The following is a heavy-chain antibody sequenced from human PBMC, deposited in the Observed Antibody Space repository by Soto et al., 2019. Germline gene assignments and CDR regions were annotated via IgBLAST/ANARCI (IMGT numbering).Heavy chain of an antibody. CDR3: AREVEDSSGWYYFDY. CDR2: IYHSGST. D-gene: IGHD3-22*01. V-gene: IGHV4-30-2*01. Sequence: QLQLQESGSGLVKPSQTLSLTCAVSGGSISSGGYSWSWIRQPPGKGLEWIGYIYHSGSTYYNPSLKSRVTISVDRSKNQFSLKLSSVTAADTAVYYCAREVEDSSGWYYFDYWGQGTLVTVSS. CDR1: GGSISSGGYS. J-gene: IGHJ4*02.